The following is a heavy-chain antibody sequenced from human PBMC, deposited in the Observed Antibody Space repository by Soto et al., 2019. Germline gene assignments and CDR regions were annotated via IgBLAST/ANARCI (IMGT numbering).Heavy chain of an antibody. D-gene: IGHD3-22*01. CDR3: ARVDEYYYDSSGRINRFDP. V-gene: IGHV1-69*13. Sequence: ASVKVSCKASGGTFSSYAISWVRQAPGQGLEWMGGIIPIFGTANYAQKFQGRVTITADESTSTAYMELSSLRSEDTAVYYCARVDEYYYDSSGRINRFDPWGQGTLVTVSS. CDR1: GGTFSSYA. J-gene: IGHJ5*02. CDR2: IIPIFGTA.